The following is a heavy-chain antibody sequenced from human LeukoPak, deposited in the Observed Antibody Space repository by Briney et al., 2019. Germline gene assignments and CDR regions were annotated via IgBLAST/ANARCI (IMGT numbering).Heavy chain of an antibody. CDR2: IKQDGSEK. V-gene: IGHV3-7*01. CDR3: ARDFYYGDYSFDY. J-gene: IGHJ4*02. D-gene: IGHD4-17*01. CDR1: GFTFSSYW. Sequence: PGGSLRLSCAASGFTFSSYWMSWVRQAPGKGLEWVANIKQDGSEKYYVDSVKGRFTISRDNAKNSLYLQMNSLRAEDTAVYYCARDFYYGDYSFDYWGQGTLVTASS.